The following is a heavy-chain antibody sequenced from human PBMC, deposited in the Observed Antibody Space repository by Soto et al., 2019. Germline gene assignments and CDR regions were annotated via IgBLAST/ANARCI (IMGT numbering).Heavy chain of an antibody. J-gene: IGHJ6*02. CDR2: MWFDGTGE. Sequence: QVQLVESGGGVVQPERSLRLSCAASGFTFRNCGIHWVRQAPGKGLEWVAVMWFDGTGEYYADSVKGRFTISRDNSESTLYLQMSSLRAEDTAAYYCARDVIVPAELGYYYYSMDVWGQGTTVTVSS. CDR3: ARDVIVPAELGYYYYSMDV. V-gene: IGHV3-33*01. D-gene: IGHD7-27*01. CDR1: GFTFRNCG.